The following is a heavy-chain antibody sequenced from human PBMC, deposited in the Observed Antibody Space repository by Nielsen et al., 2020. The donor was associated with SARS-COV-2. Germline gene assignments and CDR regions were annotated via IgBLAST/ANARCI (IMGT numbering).Heavy chain of an antibody. CDR3: AREAVAGDGFPVGAFDI. CDR2: INPSGGST. Sequence: ASVKVSCKASGYTFTSYYMHWVRQAPGQGLEWMGIINPSGGSTSYAQKFQGRVTMTRDTSTSTVYMELSSLRSEDTAVYYCAREAVAGDGFPVGAFDIWGQGTMVTVSS. J-gene: IGHJ3*02. D-gene: IGHD6-19*01. CDR1: GYTFTSYY. V-gene: IGHV1-46*01.